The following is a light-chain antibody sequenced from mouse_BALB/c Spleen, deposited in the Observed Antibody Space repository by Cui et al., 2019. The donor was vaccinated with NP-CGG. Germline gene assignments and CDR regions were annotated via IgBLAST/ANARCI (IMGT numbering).Light chain of an antibody. CDR1: TGAVTTSNY. CDR3: ALWYSNHWV. CDR2: GTN. V-gene: IGLV1*01. J-gene: IGLJ1*01. Sequence: QAVVTQESALTTSPGGTVTLTCRSSTGAVTTSNYANWVQEKPDHLFTGLIGGTNNRVPGVPARFSGSLIGDKAALTITGAQTEDDAIYFCALWYSNHWVFGGGTKLTVL.